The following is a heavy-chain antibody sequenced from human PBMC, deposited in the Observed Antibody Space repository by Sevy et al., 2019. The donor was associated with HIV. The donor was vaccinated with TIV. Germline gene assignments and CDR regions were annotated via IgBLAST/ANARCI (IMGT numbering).Heavy chain of an antibody. CDR2: INQDGSEM. J-gene: IGHJ4*02. Sequence: GGCLRLSCKASGFSFTDFWMQWVRQVPGKGPEWVANINQDGSEMYYVDSVKGRFTISRDNAESALYLQMHGLLAEDAATYFCARRYFDLWGQGTVVTVSS. CDR3: ARRYFDL. CDR1: GFSFTDFW. V-gene: IGHV3-7*01.